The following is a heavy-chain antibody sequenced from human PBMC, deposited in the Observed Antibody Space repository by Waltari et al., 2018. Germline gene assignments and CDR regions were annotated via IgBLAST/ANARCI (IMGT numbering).Heavy chain of an antibody. CDR1: GGSISSSSYY. Sequence: QLQLQESGPGLVKPSETLSLTCTVSGGSISSSSYYWGWIRQPPGKGLEWIGSIYYSGSTYDNPSLKSRVTISVDTSKNQFSLKLSSVTAADTAVYYCARVRPITIFGVVIGNWFDPWGQGTLVTVSS. V-gene: IGHV4-39*07. CDR2: IYYSGST. CDR3: ARVRPITIFGVVIGNWFDP. J-gene: IGHJ5*02. D-gene: IGHD3-3*01.